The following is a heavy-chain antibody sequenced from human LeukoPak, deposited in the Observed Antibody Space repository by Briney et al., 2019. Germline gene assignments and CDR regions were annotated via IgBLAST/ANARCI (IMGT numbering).Heavy chain of an antibody. CDR3: ARALASFRGNDY. V-gene: IGHV3-23*01. J-gene: IGHJ4*02. CDR1: GFTFSSYG. Sequence: PGGSLRLSCAASGFTFSSYGMHWVRQAPGKGLEWVSSLSTSGDLTYYAASVKGRFTISRDNSKNTLFLQMNSLRVDDTALYYCARALASFRGNDYWGQGTLVTVSS. D-gene: IGHD1-1*01. CDR2: LSTSGDLT.